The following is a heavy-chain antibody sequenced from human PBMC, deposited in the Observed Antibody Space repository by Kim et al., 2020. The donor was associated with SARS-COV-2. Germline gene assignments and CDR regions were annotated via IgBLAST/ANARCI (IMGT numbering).Heavy chain of an antibody. CDR1: GYSFTSYW. V-gene: IGHV5-51*01. D-gene: IGHD2-2*01. CDR2: IYPGDSDT. Sequence: GESLKISCKGSGYSFTSYWIGWVRQMPGKGLEWMGIIYPGDSDTRYSPSFQGQVTISADKSISTAYLQWSSLKASDTAMYYCSRWGSGYCSSTSCYVDYWGQGTLVTVSS. J-gene: IGHJ4*02. CDR3: SRWGSGYCSSTSCYVDY.